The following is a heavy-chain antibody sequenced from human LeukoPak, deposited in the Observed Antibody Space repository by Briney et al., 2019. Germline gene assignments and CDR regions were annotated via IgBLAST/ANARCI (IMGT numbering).Heavy chain of an antibody. V-gene: IGHV3-23*01. Sequence: PGGSLRLSCAASDFTFRTYAMTWVRQAPGKGLEWVSAISDSGSNTFYADSVKGRFTISRDNSKNTRYLQMNSLRAEDTAVYYCARDLGEPYGMDVWGQGTTVTVSS. CDR3: ARDLGEPYGMDV. D-gene: IGHD3-16*01. CDR1: DFTFRTYA. J-gene: IGHJ6*02. CDR2: ISDSGSNT.